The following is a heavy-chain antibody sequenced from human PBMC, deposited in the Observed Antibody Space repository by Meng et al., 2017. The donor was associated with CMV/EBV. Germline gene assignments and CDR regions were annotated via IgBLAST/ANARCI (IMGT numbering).Heavy chain of an antibody. CDR3: ARDLMNCSSTGCANWFDP. V-gene: IGHV4-4*07. CDR1: GGSISSYY. D-gene: IGHD2-2*01. J-gene: IGHJ5*02. CDR2: IYTSGST. Sequence: VPLREPGPGLVKPPETLALPCTVSGGSISSYYWSWIRQPAGKGLEWIGRIYTSGSTNYNPSLKSRVTMSVDTSKNQFSLKLSSVTAADTAVYYCARDLMNCSSTGCANWFDPWGQGTLVTVSS.